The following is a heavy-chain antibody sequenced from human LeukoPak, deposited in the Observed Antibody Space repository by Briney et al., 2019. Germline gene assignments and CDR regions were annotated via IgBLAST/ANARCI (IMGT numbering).Heavy chain of an antibody. V-gene: IGHV4-34*01. D-gene: IGHD4-11*01. Sequence: SETLSLTCAVYGGSFSGYYWSWIRQPPGKGPEWIGEINHSGSTNYNPSLKSRVTISVDTSKNQFSLKLSSVTAADTAVYYCARGQLTTTFDYWGQGTLVTVSS. J-gene: IGHJ4*02. CDR3: ARGQLTTTFDY. CDR2: INHSGST. CDR1: GGSFSGYY.